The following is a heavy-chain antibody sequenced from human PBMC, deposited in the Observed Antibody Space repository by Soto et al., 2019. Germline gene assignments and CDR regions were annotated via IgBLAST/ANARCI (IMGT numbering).Heavy chain of an antibody. CDR1: GGSISSSSYY. D-gene: IGHD1-1*01. Sequence: SETLSLTCTVSGGSISSSSYYWGWIRQPPGKGLEWIGYIYYSGSTYYNPSLKSRVTISVDTSKNQFSLKLSSVTAADTAVYYCARGTTGFDYWGQGTLVTVSS. CDR2: IYYSGST. V-gene: IGHV4-31*03. CDR3: ARGTTGFDY. J-gene: IGHJ4*02.